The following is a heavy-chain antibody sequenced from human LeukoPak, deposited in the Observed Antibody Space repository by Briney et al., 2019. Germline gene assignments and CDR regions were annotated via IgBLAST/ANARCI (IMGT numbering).Heavy chain of an antibody. CDR3: ARGMHYYDSSGYYRWAPLDY. V-gene: IGHV4-34*01. J-gene: IGHJ4*02. D-gene: IGHD3-22*01. CDR1: GGSFSGYY. Sequence: SETLSLTCAVYGGSFSGYYWSWIRQPPGKGLEWIGEINHSGSTNYNPSLKSRVTISVDTSKNQFSLKLSSVTAADTAVYYCARGMHYYDSSGYYRWAPLDYWGQGTLVTASS. CDR2: INHSGST.